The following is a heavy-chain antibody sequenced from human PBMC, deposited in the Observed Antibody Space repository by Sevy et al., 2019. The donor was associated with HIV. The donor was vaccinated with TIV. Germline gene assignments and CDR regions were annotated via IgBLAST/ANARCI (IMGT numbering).Heavy chain of an antibody. V-gene: IGHV3-23*01. D-gene: IGHD5-12*01. CDR1: GFTFNNYA. CDR3: AKGRRDGYNYPYFDY. CDR2: IIGGGVST. J-gene: IGHJ4*02. Sequence: GGSLRLSCAASGFTFNNYAMTWVRQTPGKGLEWASTIIGGGVSTYYADSAKGRFTISRDNSKNTLYLQMNSLRAGDTAIYFCAKGRRDGYNYPYFDYWGQGTVVTVSS.